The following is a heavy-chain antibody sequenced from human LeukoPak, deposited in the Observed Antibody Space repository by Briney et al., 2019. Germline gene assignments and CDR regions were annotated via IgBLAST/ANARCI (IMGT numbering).Heavy chain of an antibody. CDR1: GFTFSSYA. CDR3: AKSPLLRYSSGWYYFDY. CDR2: ISYDGSHK. D-gene: IGHD6-19*01. V-gene: IGHV3-30*04. Sequence: GGSLRLSCAASGFTFSSYALHWVRQAPGKGLEWVAVISYDGSHKNYVDSVKGRFTISRDNSKNTLYLQMNSLRAEDTAVYYCAKSPLLRYSSGWYYFDYWGQGTLVTVSS. J-gene: IGHJ4*02.